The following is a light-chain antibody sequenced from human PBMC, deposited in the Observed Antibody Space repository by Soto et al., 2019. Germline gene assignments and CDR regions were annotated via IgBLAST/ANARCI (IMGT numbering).Light chain of an antibody. V-gene: IGLV2-14*01. J-gene: IGLJ1*01. Sequence: QSALTQPASVSGSPLHSITISCTGTSSDVGGYNYVPWYQQHPGKAPKLMIYDVSNRPSGVSNRFSGSKSGNTASLTISGLQAEDEADYYCSSYTSTSTPYVFGTGTKVTVL. CDR1: SSDVGGYNY. CDR2: DVS. CDR3: SSYTSTSTPYV.